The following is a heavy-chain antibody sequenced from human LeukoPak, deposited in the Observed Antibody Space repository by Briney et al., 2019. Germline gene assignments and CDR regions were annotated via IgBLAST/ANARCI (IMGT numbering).Heavy chain of an antibody. V-gene: IGHV3-66*01. CDR2: IYSGGTT. D-gene: IGHD1-26*01. CDR1: GFTVSSNY. CDR3: ARAKYSGSYYDY. J-gene: IGHJ4*02. Sequence: PGGSLRLSCAASGFTVSSNYMSWVRQAPGKGLEWVSVIYSGGTTYNADSVKGRFTISRDNSKNTLYLQMNSLRAEDTAVYYCARAKYSGSYYDYWGQGTLVTVSS.